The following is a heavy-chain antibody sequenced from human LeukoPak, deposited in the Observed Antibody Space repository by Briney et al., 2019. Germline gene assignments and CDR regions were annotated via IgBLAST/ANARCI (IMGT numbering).Heavy chain of an antibody. V-gene: IGHV4-59*08. CDR1: GGSISSYY. J-gene: IGHJ4*02. CDR2: IYYSGST. CDR3: ARLKPLNYYDSSGYTDY. D-gene: IGHD3-22*01. Sequence: SETLSLTCTVSGGSISSYYWSWIRQPPGKGLEWIGYIYYSGSTNYNPSLKSRVTISVDTSKNQFSLKLSSVTAADTAVYYCARLKPLNYYDSSGYTDYWGQGTLVTVSS.